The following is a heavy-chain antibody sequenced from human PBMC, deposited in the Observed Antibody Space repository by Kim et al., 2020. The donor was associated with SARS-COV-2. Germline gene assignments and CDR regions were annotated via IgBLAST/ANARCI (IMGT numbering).Heavy chain of an antibody. V-gene: IGHV3-21*01. Sequence: GGSLRLSCAGSGFRFRSYTMHWVRQAPGKGLEWVSSISSSSSYIYYGDSLKGRFTISRDNAKNSLFLQINSLRAEDTAVYYCARGGDLEYFEYWGQGTLVTVSS. D-gene: IGHD4-17*01. J-gene: IGHJ4*02. CDR1: GFRFRSYT. CDR3: ARGGDLEYFEY. CDR2: ISSSSSYI.